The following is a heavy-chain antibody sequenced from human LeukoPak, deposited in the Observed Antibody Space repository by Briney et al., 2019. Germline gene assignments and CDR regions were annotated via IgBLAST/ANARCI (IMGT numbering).Heavy chain of an antibody. V-gene: IGHV1-2*02. D-gene: IGHD6-19*01. Sequence: GASVKVSCKASGYTLTDYYMHWVRQAPGQGLEWMGWINPNSGGTNYAEKFQGRVTMTRDTSITTAYMELSSLRSDDTAMYYCATLRRSGWYIGDWGQGTLVTVSS. CDR1: GYTLTDYY. J-gene: IGHJ4*02. CDR2: INPNSGGT. CDR3: ATLRRSGWYIGD.